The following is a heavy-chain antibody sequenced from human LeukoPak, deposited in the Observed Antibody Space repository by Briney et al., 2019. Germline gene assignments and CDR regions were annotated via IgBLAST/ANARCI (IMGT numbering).Heavy chain of an antibody. CDR1: GYTFTAYY. D-gene: IGHD2-8*02. CDR2: INPNGGGI. V-gene: IGHV1-2*02. Sequence: ASVKVSCKASGYTFTAYYMHWVRQAPGEGLEWMGWINPNGGGIKFGQKFQDRVTMTRDTSISTAYMELSRLRSDDTAVYYCARGSTGWYFDYWGQGTLVAVSS. J-gene: IGHJ4*02. CDR3: ARGSTGWYFDY.